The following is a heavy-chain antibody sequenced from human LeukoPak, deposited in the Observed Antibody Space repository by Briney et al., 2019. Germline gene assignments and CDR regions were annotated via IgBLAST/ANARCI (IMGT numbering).Heavy chain of an antibody. Sequence: GASVKVSCKASGYTFTSYGISWVRQAPGQGLEWMGWISAYNGNTNYAQKLQGRVTMTTDTSTSTAYMELRSLRSDDTAVHYCARDPYYYDSSGPNYPGRFDPWGQGTLVTVSS. V-gene: IGHV1-18*01. CDR1: GYTFTSYG. D-gene: IGHD3-22*01. CDR2: ISAYNGNT. J-gene: IGHJ5*02. CDR3: ARDPYYYDSSGPNYPGRFDP.